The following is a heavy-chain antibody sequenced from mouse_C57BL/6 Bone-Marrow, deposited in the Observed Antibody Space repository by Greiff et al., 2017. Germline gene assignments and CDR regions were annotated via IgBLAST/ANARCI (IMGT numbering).Heavy chain of an antibody. CDR3: AREGGIYYYGRGYYYAMDY. D-gene: IGHD1-1*01. V-gene: IGHV1-72*01. CDR2: IDPNSGGT. Sequence: QVQLKQPGAELVKPGASVKLSCKASGYTFTSYWMHWVKQRPGRGLEWIGRIDPNSGGTKYNEKFKSKATLTVDKPSSTAYMQLSSLTSEDSAVYYCAREGGIYYYGRGYYYAMDYWGQGTSVTVSS. CDR1: GYTFTSYW. J-gene: IGHJ4*01.